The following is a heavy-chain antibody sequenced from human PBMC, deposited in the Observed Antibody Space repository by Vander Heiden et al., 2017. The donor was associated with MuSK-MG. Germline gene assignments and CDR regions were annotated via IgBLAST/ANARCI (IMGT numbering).Heavy chain of an antibody. J-gene: IGHJ6*02. V-gene: IGHV4-59*01. D-gene: IGHD4-17*01. CDR2: IYYSGST. CDR3: ARGGNYGDTQRRRAKYYYYGMDV. CDR1: GGSISSYY. Sequence: QVQLQESGPGLVKPSETLSLTCTVSGGSISSYYWSWIRQPPGKGLEWIGYIYYSGSTNYNPSRKSRVTISVDTSKNQFSLKLSSVTAADTAVYYCARGGNYGDTQRRRAKYYYYGMDVWGQGTTVTVSS.